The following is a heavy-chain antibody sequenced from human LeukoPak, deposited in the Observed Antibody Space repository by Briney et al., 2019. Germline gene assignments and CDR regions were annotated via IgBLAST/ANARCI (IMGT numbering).Heavy chain of an antibody. CDR3: ARDRGGLRLGELSSYFDY. CDR2: IIPIFGTA. Sequence: GSSVKVSCKASGGTFSSYAISWVRQAPGQGLEWMGGIIPIFGTANYAQKFQGRVTITADKSTSTAYMELSSLRSEDTAVYYCARDRGGLRLGELSSYFDYWGQGTLVTVSS. CDR1: GGTFSSYA. V-gene: IGHV1-69*06. J-gene: IGHJ4*02. D-gene: IGHD3-16*02.